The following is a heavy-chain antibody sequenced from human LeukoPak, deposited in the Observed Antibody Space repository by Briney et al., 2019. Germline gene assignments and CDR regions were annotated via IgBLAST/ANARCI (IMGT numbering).Heavy chain of an antibody. D-gene: IGHD3-9*01. CDR1: GFTFSSYA. CDR3: AKTREYYDILTGYYKNYFDY. CDR2: TSGSGGST. V-gene: IGHV3-23*01. J-gene: IGHJ4*02. Sequence: PRGSLRPSCAASGFTFSSYAMSWVRQGPGKGLEWVSATSGSGGSTYYADSVKGRFTISRDNSKNTLYLQMDSLRAEDTAVYYCAKTREYYDILTGYYKNYFDYWGQGTLVTVSS.